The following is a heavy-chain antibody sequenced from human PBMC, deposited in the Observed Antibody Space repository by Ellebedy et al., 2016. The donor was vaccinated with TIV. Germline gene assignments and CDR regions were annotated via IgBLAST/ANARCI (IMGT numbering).Heavy chain of an antibody. CDR2: IRDDSEK. CDR1: GFSFRCYL. Sequence: GASLKISCAASGFSFRCYLKSWLRQAPGKGLEWVANIRDDSEKYYVDSVKGRFTISRDNSENSLYLQMHNLRADDTAVYFCARRGSYSEYAVQINNWFDRWGQGTLVTVSS. D-gene: IGHD1-26*01. CDR3: ARRGSYSEYAVQINNWFDR. V-gene: IGHV3-7*01. J-gene: IGHJ5*02.